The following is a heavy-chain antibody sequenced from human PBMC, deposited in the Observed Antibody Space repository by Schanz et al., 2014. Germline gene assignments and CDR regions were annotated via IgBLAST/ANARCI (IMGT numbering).Heavy chain of an antibody. D-gene: IGHD3-10*01. V-gene: IGHV3-23*04. CDR1: GFTFSAHA. J-gene: IGHJ4*02. CDR2: ISGSGRDT. CDR3: VKEGTVVSGSPRDY. Sequence: EVLLVDSGGGLVQPGGSLRLSCGASGFTFSAHAMSWVRQAPGKGPEWFSAISGSGRDTYYAASVKGRFTISRDNSKNTLSLQMSSLRADDTAVYYCVKEGTVVSGSPRDYWGQGALVTVSS.